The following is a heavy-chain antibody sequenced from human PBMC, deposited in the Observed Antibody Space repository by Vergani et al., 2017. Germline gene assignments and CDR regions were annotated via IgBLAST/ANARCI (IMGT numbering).Heavy chain of an antibody. CDR1: GFTFSSYG. CDR2: ISYDGSNK. J-gene: IGHJ2*01. Sequence: QVQLVESGGGVVQPGRSLRLSCAASGFTFSSYGMHWVRQAPGKGLEWVAVISYDGSNKYYADSVKGRFTISRDNSKNTLYLQMNSLRAEDTAVYYCARVPVVVAATPKYWYFDLWGRGTLVTVSS. CDR3: ARVPVVVAATPKYWYFDL. D-gene: IGHD2-15*01. V-gene: IGHV3-30*03.